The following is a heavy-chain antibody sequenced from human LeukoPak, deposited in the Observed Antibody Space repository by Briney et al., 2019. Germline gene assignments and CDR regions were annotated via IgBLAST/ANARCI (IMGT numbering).Heavy chain of an antibody. CDR2: INPNSGGT. CDR1: GYTFTGYY. J-gene: IGHJ3*02. V-gene: IGHV1-2*02. D-gene: IGHD1-26*01. Sequence: GASVKVSCKASGYTFTGYYMHWVRQAPGQGLEWMGWINPNSGGTNYAQKFQGRVTMTRDTSISTAYMELSRLRSDDTAVYYCARGRIVGATRQAFDIWGQGTMVTVSS. CDR3: ARGRIVGATRQAFDI.